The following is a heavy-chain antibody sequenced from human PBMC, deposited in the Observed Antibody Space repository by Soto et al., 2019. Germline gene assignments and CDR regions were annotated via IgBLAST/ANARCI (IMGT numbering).Heavy chain of an antibody. Sequence: GGSLRLSCAASGFTFSSYAMSWVRQAPGKGLEWVSAISGSGGSTYYADSVKGRFTISRDNSKNTLYLQMNSLRAEDTAVYYCAKDLHDIVVVPAAQTEGYYYYYMDVWGKGTTVTVSS. J-gene: IGHJ6*03. CDR2: ISGSGGST. D-gene: IGHD2-2*01. CDR1: GFTFSSYA. CDR3: AKDLHDIVVVPAAQTEGYYYYYMDV. V-gene: IGHV3-23*01.